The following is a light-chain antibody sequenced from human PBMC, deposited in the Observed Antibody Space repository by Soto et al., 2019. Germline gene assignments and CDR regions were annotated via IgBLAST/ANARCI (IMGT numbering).Light chain of an antibody. V-gene: IGLV2-14*03. J-gene: IGLJ1*01. Sequence: QSVPTQPASVSGSPGQSITISCTGTSSDVGAYNYVSWYQQHPGKAPKLMIYDVSNRPSGVSSRFSGSKSGNTASLTISGLQAEDEADYFCNSYTSSNSYVFGNGTKLTVL. CDR1: SSDVGAYNY. CDR2: DVS. CDR3: NSYTSSNSYV.